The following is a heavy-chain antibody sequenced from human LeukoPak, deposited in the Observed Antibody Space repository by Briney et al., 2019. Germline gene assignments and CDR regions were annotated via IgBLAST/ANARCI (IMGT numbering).Heavy chain of an antibody. D-gene: IGHD3-22*01. J-gene: IGHJ4*02. CDR1: GFTFSSYA. CDR3: ARDRYYWDY. CDR2: ISYDGSNK. V-gene: IGHV3-30-3*01. Sequence: GGSLRLSCAASGFTFSSYAMHWVRQAPGKGLEWVAVISYDGSNKYYADSVKGRFTISRDNSKNTLYLQMNSLRAEDTAVYYCARDRYYWDYWGQGTLVTVSS.